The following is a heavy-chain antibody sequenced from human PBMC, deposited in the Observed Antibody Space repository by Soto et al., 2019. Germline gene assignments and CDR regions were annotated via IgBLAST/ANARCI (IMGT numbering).Heavy chain of an antibody. CDR1: GYTFTSYG. CDR3: ARDLSRVSNWFDP. Sequence: ASVKVSCKASGYTFTSYGTSWVRQAPGQGLEWMGIINPSGGSTSYAQKFQGRVTMTRDTSTSTVYMELSSLRSEDTAVYYCARDLSRVSNWFDPWGQGTLVTVSS. V-gene: IGHV1-46*01. J-gene: IGHJ5*02. D-gene: IGHD6-13*01. CDR2: INPSGGST.